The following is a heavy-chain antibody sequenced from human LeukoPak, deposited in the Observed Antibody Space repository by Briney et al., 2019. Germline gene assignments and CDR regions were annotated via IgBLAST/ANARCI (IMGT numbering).Heavy chain of an antibody. D-gene: IGHD3-10*01. CDR1: GFTFSSYA. Sequence: PGGSLRLSCAASGFTFSSYAMSWVRQAPGKGLEWVAVISYDGSNKYYADSVKGRFTISRDNSKNTLYLQMNSLRAEDTAVYYCARDPTSGSGSYYRGNIDYWGQGTLVTVSS. J-gene: IGHJ4*02. CDR2: ISYDGSNK. V-gene: IGHV3-30-3*01. CDR3: ARDPTSGSGSYYRGNIDY.